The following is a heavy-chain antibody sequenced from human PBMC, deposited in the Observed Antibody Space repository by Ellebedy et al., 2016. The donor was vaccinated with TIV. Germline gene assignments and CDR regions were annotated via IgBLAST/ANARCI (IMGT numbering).Heavy chain of an antibody. J-gene: IGHJ4*02. D-gene: IGHD2-15*01. V-gene: IGHV4-31*03. CDR3: ARAESVMVVAATFDY. CDR1: GGSISSGGYY. Sequence: MPSETLSLTCTVSGGSISSGGYYWSWIRQHPGKGLEWIGYIYYSGSTYYNPSLKSRVTISVDTSKNQFSLKLSSVTAADTAVYYCARAESVMVVAATFDYWGQGTLVTVSS. CDR2: IYYSGST.